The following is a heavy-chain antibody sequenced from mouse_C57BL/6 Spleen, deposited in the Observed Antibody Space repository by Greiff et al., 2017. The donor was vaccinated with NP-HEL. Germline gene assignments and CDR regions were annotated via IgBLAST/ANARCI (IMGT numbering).Heavy chain of an antibody. Sequence: QVQLQQSGAELVKPGASVKISCKASGYAFSSYWMNWVKQRPGKGLEWIGQIYPGDGDTNYNGKFKGKATLTADKSSSTAYMQLSSLTSEDSAVYFWARGGDGYYGWFAYWGQGTLVTVSA. V-gene: IGHV1-80*01. CDR3: ARGGDGYYGWFAY. CDR1: GYAFSSYW. D-gene: IGHD2-3*01. J-gene: IGHJ3*01. CDR2: IYPGDGDT.